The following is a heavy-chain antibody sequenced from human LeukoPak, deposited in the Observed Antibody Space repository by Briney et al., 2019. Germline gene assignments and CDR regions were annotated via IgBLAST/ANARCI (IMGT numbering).Heavy chain of an antibody. V-gene: IGHV1-46*01. Sequence: ASVKVSCKASGYTFTSYYMHWVRQAPGQGLEWMGIINPSGGSTSYAQKFQGRVTMTRDTSTSTIYMELSSLRSEDTAVYYCARVPGASGWPYYFDYWGQGTLVTVSS. CDR3: ARVPGASGWPYYFDY. D-gene: IGHD6-19*01. CDR1: GYTFTSYY. J-gene: IGHJ4*02. CDR2: INPSGGST.